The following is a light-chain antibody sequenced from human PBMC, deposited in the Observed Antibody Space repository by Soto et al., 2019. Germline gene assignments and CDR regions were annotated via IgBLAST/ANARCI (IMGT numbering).Light chain of an antibody. CDR1: SSNIGSNT. V-gene: IGLV1-44*01. CDR2: SNN. CDR3: AAWDDSLNGPV. Sequence: QPVLTQPPSASGTPGQRVTISCSGSSSNIGSNTVNWYQQLPGTAPKLLIYSNNQRPSGVPDRFSGSKSGTSASLAISGLQSEDEADDDCAAWDDSLNGPVFGGGTKVTVL. J-gene: IGLJ2*01.